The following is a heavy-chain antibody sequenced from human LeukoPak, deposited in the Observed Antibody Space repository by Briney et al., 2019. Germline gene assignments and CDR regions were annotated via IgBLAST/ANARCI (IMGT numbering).Heavy chain of an antibody. J-gene: IGHJ4*02. CDR2: ISSSSYSI. D-gene: IGHD2-21*01. Sequence: PGGSLRLSCAASGFTFSSYSVNWVRQAPGKGLEWVSSISSSSYSIYYADSVRGRFTISRDNAKNSLYLQMNSLRAEDTAVYYCARDSPNEGILWWSIDYWGQGTLVTVSS. V-gene: IGHV3-21*01. CDR1: GFTFSSYS. CDR3: ARDSPNEGILWWSIDY.